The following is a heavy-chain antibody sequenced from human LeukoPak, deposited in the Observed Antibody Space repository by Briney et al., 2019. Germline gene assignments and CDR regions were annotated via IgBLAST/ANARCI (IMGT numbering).Heavy chain of an antibody. D-gene: IGHD1-1*01. V-gene: IGHV3-21*01. CDR1: GFTFASYS. J-gene: IGHJ4*02. CDR3: ARVSGRQERQGDLDY. Sequence: GGSLRLSCAASGFTFASYSMNWVRQAPGKGLEWVSSISGDSTYIYNAGSVKGRFTISRDNAQASLYLQMISLRADDTAVYYCARVSGRQERQGDLDYWGQGTLVIVSS. CDR2: ISGDSTYI.